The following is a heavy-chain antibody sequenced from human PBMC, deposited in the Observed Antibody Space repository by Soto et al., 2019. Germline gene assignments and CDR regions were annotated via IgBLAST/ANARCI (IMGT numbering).Heavy chain of an antibody. CDR2: ISYDGSNK. Sequence: QVQLVESGGGVVQPGRSLRLSCAASGFTFSSYAMHWVRQAPGKGLERVAVISYDGSNKYYADSVKGRFTISRDNSKNTLYLQMNSLRAEDTAVYYCARPNRHYYYYGMDVWGQGTTVTVSS. CDR3: ARPNRHYYYYGMDV. D-gene: IGHD7-27*01. J-gene: IGHJ6*02. V-gene: IGHV3-30-3*01. CDR1: GFTFSSYA.